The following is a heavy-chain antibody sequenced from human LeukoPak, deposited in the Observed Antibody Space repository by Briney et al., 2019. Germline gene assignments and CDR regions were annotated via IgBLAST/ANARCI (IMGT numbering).Heavy chain of an antibody. J-gene: IGHJ4*02. D-gene: IGHD3-22*01. CDR2: INHSGST. CDR3: ALNNYYDSSGYTKDY. V-gene: IGHV4-34*01. CDR1: GGSFSGYY. Sequence: PSETLSLTCAVYGGSFSGYYWSWIRPPPGKGLEWIGEINHSGSTNYNPSLKSRVTISVDTSKNQFSLKLSSVTAADTAVYYCALNNYYDSSGYTKDYWGQGTLVTVSS.